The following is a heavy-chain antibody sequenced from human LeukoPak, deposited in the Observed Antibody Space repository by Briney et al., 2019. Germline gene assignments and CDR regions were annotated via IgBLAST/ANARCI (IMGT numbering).Heavy chain of an antibody. CDR1: GYTFTGYY. D-gene: IGHD3-3*01. Sequence: ASVKVSCKASGYTFTGYYMHWVRQAPGQGLEWMGRINPNSGGTNYAQKFQGRVTMTRDTSISTAYMELSSLRSEDTAVYYCARALDGYDFWSGYVYWGQGTLVTVSS. J-gene: IGHJ4*02. CDR3: ARALDGYDFWSGYVY. V-gene: IGHV1-2*06. CDR2: INPNSGGT.